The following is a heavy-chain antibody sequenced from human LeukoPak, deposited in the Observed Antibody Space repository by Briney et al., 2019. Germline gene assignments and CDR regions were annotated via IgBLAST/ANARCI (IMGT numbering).Heavy chain of an antibody. CDR1: GGSISSGSYY. V-gene: IGHV4-61*02. J-gene: IGHJ4*02. CDR3: ARAATTVTRNYFDY. CDR2: IYTSGST. D-gene: IGHD4-17*01. Sequence: PSETLSLTCTVSGGSISSGSYYWSWIRQPAGKGLEWIGRIYTSGSTNYNPSLKSRVTISVDTSKNQFSLKLSSVTAADTAVYYCARAATTVTRNYFDYSGERTLVTVSS.